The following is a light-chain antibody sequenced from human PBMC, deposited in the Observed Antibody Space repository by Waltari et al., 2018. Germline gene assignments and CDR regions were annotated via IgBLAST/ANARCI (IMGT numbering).Light chain of an antibody. CDR1: RSNTGPGYA. CDR2: GNS. J-gene: IGLJ2*01. CDR3: QSYDSSLVVV. Sequence: HSVLTQPPSVSGAPGQRVTIPSTGSRSNTGPGYALPWYQQLPGTAPKLLIYGNSNRPSGVPDRFSGSKSGTSAALAITGLQAEDEADYYCQSYDSSLVVVFGGGTKLTVL. V-gene: IGLV1-40*01.